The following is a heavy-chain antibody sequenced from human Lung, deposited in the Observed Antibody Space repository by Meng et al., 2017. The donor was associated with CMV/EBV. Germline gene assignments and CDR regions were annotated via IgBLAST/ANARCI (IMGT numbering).Heavy chain of an antibody. V-gene: IGHV4-4*02. CDR2: IYHSGST. CDR3: ARIERRRILKYCGSDCSTTDY. J-gene: IGHJ4*02. Sequence: SETLSLTCAVSGGSISSSNLWTWVRQVPGKGLEWIGEIYHSGSTNYNPSLKSRVTISVDKFKNQFSLKLGSVTAADTAVYYCARIERRRILKYCGSDCSTTDYWGQRTLVTVSS. CDR1: GGSISSSNL. D-gene: IGHD2-21*02.